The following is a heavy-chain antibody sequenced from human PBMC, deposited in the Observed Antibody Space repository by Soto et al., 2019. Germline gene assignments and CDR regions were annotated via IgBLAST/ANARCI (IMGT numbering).Heavy chain of an antibody. Sequence: SETLSLTCTVSGGSISSYSWSWIRQPAGKGLEWIGRIYTSGSTNYNPSLKSRVTMSVDTSKNQFSLKLSSVTAADTAVYYCARDDPEGYVWGSYRYFPTWGQGTLVTVS. CDR2: IYTSGST. CDR3: ARDDPEGYVWGSYRYFPT. D-gene: IGHD3-16*02. V-gene: IGHV4-4*07. CDR1: GGSISSYS. J-gene: IGHJ4*02.